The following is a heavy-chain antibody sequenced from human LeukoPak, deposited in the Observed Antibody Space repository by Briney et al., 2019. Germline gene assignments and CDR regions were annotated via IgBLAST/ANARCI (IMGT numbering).Heavy chain of an antibody. D-gene: IGHD3-22*01. V-gene: IGHV4-39*01. CDR3: AKAGVRYFDSSGLYAFDF. CDR2: IYCGST. Sequence: SETLSLTCAVSGGSISSTGYCWAWIRQPPGKGLEWIGTIYCGSTYHNTSLKSRITMSVDTSRNQFSLKLSPVDAADTAVYYCAKAGVRYFDSSGLYAFDFWGQGTTVTVSS. CDR1: GGSISSTGYC. J-gene: IGHJ3*01.